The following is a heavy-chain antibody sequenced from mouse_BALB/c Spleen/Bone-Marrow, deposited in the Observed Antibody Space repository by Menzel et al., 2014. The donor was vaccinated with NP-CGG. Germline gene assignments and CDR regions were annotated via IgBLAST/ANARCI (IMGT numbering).Heavy chain of an antibody. CDR1: GFDFSRYW. CDR3: ARPGYYGYQDV. CDR2: INPESSTI. V-gene: IGHV4-1*02. Sequence: DVKLVESGGGLVQPGGSLKLSCAASGFDFSRYWMTWVRQAPGKGLEWIGEINPESSTINYTPSLKDKFIISRDNAKNALYLQMSKVRSEDTALYYCARPGYYGYQDVWGAGTTVTVSS. D-gene: IGHD1-2*01. J-gene: IGHJ1*01.